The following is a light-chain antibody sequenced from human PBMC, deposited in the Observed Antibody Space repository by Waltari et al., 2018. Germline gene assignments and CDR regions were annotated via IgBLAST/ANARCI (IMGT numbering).Light chain of an antibody. CDR1: QSVSNNQ. CDR2: GAF. V-gene: IGKV3-20*01. CDR3: QQYGSSPLT. J-gene: IGKJ5*01. Sequence: EIVLTQSPGTLFLSPGESATLSCRASQSVSNNQLAWYQQSPGQAPRLVIYGAFARATAIPDRFSGTGSGTDFTLTIRRLEPEDFAMYYCQQYGSSPLTFGQGTRLEIK.